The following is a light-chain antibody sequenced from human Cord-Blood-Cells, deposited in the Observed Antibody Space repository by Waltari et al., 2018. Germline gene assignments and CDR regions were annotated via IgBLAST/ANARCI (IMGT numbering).Light chain of an antibody. CDR2: DVS. CDR1: SSDVGGYNY. Sequence: QSALTQPASVSGSPGQSITISCTGPSSDVGGYNYVSWYQQHPAKAPKLMIYDVSNRPSGVSNRCSGSKSVNTASLTISGLQAEDEADYYCSSYTSSSTLDWVFGGGTKLTVL. CDR3: SSYTSSSTLDWV. J-gene: IGLJ3*02. V-gene: IGLV2-14*01.